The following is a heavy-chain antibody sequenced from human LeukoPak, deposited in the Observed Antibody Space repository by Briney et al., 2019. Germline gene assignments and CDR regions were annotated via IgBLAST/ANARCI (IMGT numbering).Heavy chain of an antibody. D-gene: IGHD6-19*01. V-gene: IGHV3-30*18. J-gene: IGHJ4*02. CDR1: GFTFSSYG. CDR3: AKEVSGWGDGFDY. CDR2: ISYDGSNK. Sequence: PGGSLRLSCAASGFTFSSYGMHWVRQAPGKGLEWVAIISYDGSNKYYADSVKGRITISRDNSKNTLYLQMNSLRAEDTALYYCAKEVSGWGDGFDYWGQGTLVTVFS.